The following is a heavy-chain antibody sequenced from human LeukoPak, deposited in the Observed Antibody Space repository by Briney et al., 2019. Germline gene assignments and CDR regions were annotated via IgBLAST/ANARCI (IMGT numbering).Heavy chain of an antibody. J-gene: IGHJ4*02. CDR3: AKGDIVVVPAALEFDY. CDR1: GFTFSSYA. V-gene: IGHV3-23*01. CDR2: ISGSGGST. Sequence: GGSPRLSCAASGFTFSSYAMSWVRQAPGKGLEWVSAISGSGGSTYYADSVKGRFTISRDNSKNTLYLQMNSLRAEDTAVYYCAKGDIVVVPAALEFDYWGQGTLVTVSS. D-gene: IGHD2-2*01.